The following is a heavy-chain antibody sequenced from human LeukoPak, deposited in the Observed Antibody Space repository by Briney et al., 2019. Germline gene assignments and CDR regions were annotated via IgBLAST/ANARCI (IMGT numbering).Heavy chain of an antibody. CDR1: GFTFGKYW. V-gene: IGHV3-7*03. D-gene: IGHD3-3*01. Sequence: GGSLRLSCVASGFTFGKYWMSWVRQAPGRGLEWVANIKLDGSEKNYVDSVKGRFTISRDNTKNSLYLQMNSLRVEDTAVFYCAKDQYDTWSRRGNFDSWGQGTLVIVSS. CDR3: AKDQYDTWSRRGNFDS. J-gene: IGHJ4*02. CDR2: IKLDGSEK.